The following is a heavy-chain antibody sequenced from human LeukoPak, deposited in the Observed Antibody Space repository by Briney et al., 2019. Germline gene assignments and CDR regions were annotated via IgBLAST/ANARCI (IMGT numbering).Heavy chain of an antibody. Sequence: SETLSLTCTVSADSISGYYWSWIRQPAGEGLEWIGHIYTSGNTNYNPSLKSRVTMSIDTSNNQFALKLNSVTAADTAVYYCARTPQYENYGSYFDSWGQGTLVTVSS. V-gene: IGHV4-4*07. D-gene: IGHD3-16*01. CDR1: ADSISGYY. CDR3: ARTPQYENYGSYFDS. J-gene: IGHJ4*02. CDR2: IYTSGNT.